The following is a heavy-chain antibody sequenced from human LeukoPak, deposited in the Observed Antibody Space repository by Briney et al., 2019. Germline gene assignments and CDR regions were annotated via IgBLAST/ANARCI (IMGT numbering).Heavy chain of an antibody. D-gene: IGHD4-17*01. V-gene: IGHV3-30*02. CDR2: IRYDGNNK. Sequence: PGGSLRLSCAASGFTFRSYGMHWVRQAPGKGLEWVAFIRYDGNNKYYADSVKGRFTISRDNSKNTLYLQMNSLRAEDTAVYYCAKYAVTTPPGDYWGQGTLVTVSS. CDR1: GFTFRSYG. J-gene: IGHJ4*02. CDR3: AKYAVTTPPGDY.